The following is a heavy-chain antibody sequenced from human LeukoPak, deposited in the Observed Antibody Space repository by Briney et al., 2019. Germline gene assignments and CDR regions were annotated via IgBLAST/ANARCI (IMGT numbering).Heavy chain of an antibody. CDR2: IKSKIDGGTI. CDR3: ANHDIVVNRFGGYFDY. CDR1: GFTFSDAW. Sequence: GGSLRLSCVASGFTFSDAWMSWVRQAPGKGLEWVGRIKSKIDGGTIDYGAPVKGRFTISRDDSRNTLYLQMNSLRAEDTAVYYCANHDIVVNRFGGYFDYWGQGTLVTVSS. D-gene: IGHD2-15*01. V-gene: IGHV3-15*01. J-gene: IGHJ4*02.